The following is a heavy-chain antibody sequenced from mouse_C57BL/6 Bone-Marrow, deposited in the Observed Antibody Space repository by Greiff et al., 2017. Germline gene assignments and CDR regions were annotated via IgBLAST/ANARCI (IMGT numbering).Heavy chain of an antibody. V-gene: IGHV1-64*01. CDR2: IHPNSGST. D-gene: IGHD1-1*01. CDR3: ARSVTTVASYYAMDY. J-gene: IGHJ4*01. Sequence: QVQLQQPGAELVKPGASVQLSCKASGYTFTSYWMHWVKQRPGQGLEWIGVIHPNSGSTNYNEKFKSKATLTVDKSSRTAYMQLSSLTSEDSAVYYCARSVTTVASYYAMDYWGQGTSVTVSS. CDR1: GYTFTSYW.